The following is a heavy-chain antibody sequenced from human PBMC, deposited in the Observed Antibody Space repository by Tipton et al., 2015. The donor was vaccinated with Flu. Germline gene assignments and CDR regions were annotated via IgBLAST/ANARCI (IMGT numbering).Heavy chain of an antibody. CDR2: INHSGST. CDR1: GGSFSGYY. Sequence: TLSLTCTVYGGSFSGYYWSWIRQPPGKGLEWIGEINHSGSTNYNPSLKSRVTISVDTSKNQFSLKLSSVTAADTAVYYCARGTSTSWHTPPGFWGQGTLVTVSS. CDR3: ARGTSTSWHTPPGF. D-gene: IGHD2-2*02. V-gene: IGHV4-34*01. J-gene: IGHJ4*02.